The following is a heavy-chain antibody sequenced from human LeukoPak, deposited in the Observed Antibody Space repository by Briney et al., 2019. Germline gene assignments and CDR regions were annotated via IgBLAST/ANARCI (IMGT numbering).Heavy chain of an antibody. CDR1: GFNVSSYV. J-gene: IGHJ4*02. V-gene: IGHV3-30-3*01. CDR3: AKDNYYDSSGPSTFDY. Sequence: GRSLRLSCAASGFNVSSYVMHWVRQAPGKGLEWVAVISYDGNNEYYADSVKGRFTISRHNSKNTLYLQMKSLRGDDTAVYYCAKDNYYDSSGPSTFDYWGQGTLVTVPS. CDR2: ISYDGNNE. D-gene: IGHD3-22*01.